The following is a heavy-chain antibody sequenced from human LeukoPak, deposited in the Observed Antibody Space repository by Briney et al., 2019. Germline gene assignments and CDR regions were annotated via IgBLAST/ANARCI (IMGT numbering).Heavy chain of an antibody. D-gene: IGHD2-2*01. V-gene: IGHV3-21*01. CDR2: ISSSSSYI. J-gene: IGHJ3*02. CDR3: AKIRGVVVPAEARDAFDI. Sequence: GGSLRLSCAVSGFVFSTYGMNWVRQAPGKGLEWVSSISSSSSYIYYADSVKGRFTISRGNAKNSLYLQMSSLRAEDTAVYYCAKIRGVVVPAEARDAFDIWGQGTMVTVSS. CDR1: GFVFSTYG.